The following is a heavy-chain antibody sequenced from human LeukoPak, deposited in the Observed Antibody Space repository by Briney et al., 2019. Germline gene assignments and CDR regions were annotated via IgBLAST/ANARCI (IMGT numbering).Heavy chain of an antibody. D-gene: IGHD2-2*01. J-gene: IGHJ4*02. CDR2: LWYDGSNK. V-gene: IGHV3-33*01. Sequence: GKSLRLFCAASGFIFSSYGMVCVREAPGKGLEGVVVLWYDGSNKFYADSGKGLFTISRDNSKNTLDLQMNSLRGEHTAVYYCARDHWGSTPGFIDYWGQGTLVTVSS. CDR3: ARDHWGSTPGFIDY. CDR1: GFIFSSYG.